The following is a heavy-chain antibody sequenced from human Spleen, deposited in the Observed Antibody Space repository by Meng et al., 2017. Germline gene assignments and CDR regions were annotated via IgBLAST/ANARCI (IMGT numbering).Heavy chain of an antibody. CDR2: ISGSGGST. CDR1: GFTVSSNY. J-gene: IGHJ4*02. CDR3: AKGRRRDGYNLGFDY. V-gene: IGHV3-23*01. Sequence: GESLKISCAASGFTVSSNYMSWVRQAPGKGLEWVSAISGSGGSTYYADSVKGRFTISRDNSKYTLYLQMNSLRAEDTAVYYCAKGRRRDGYNLGFDYWGQGALVTVSS. D-gene: IGHD5-24*01.